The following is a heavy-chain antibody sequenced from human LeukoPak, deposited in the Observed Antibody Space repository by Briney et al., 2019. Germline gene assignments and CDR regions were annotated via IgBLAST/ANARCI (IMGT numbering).Heavy chain of an antibody. CDR1: GHSMTSGYY. CDR2: INHSGST. CDR3: ARGQVFDY. V-gene: IGHV4-34*01. J-gene: IGHJ4*02. Sequence: SETLSLTCAVYGHSMTSGYYWGWIRQPPGKGLEWIGEINHSGSTNYNPSLKSRVTISVDTSKNQFSLKLSSVTAADTAVYYCARGQVFDYWGQGTLVTVSS.